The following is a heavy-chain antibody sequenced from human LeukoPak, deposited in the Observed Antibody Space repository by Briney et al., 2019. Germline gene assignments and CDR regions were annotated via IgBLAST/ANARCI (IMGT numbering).Heavy chain of an antibody. CDR2: IYYSGST. CDR3: ARGLPRYSSSWYVDY. J-gene: IGHJ4*02. Sequence: SETLSLTCTVSGGSISSYYWSWIRQPPGKGLEWIGYIYYSGSTNYNPSLKSRVTISVDTSKNQFSLKLSSVTAADTAVYYCARGLPRYSSSWYVDYWGQGTLVTVSS. D-gene: IGHD6-13*01. V-gene: IGHV4-59*12. CDR1: GGSISSYY.